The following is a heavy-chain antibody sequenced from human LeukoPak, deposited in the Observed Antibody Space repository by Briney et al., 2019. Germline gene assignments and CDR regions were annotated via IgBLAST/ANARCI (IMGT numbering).Heavy chain of an antibody. J-gene: IGHJ3*02. CDR3: ARGRAAAGTSHAFDI. D-gene: IGHD6-13*01. CDR2: ISAYNGNT. V-gene: IGHV1-18*01. CDR1: GSTFTSYG. Sequence: ASVKVSCKASGSTFTSYGISWVRQAPGQGLEWMGWISAYNGNTNYAQKLQGRVTMTTDTSTSTAYMELRSLRSDDTAVYYCARGRAAAGTSHAFDIWGQGTMVTVSS.